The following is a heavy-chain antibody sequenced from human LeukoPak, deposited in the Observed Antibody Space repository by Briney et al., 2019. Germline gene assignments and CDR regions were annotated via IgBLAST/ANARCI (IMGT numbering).Heavy chain of an antibody. Sequence: PGGSLRLSCAASGFTFSSYWMHWVRQAPGQGLVWVSRINSDGSSTSYADSVKGRFTISRDNAKNTLYLQMNSLRAEDTAVYYCARDLTGYYYYYYMDVWGKGTTVTVSS. CDR3: ARDLTGYYYYYYMDV. CDR1: GFTFSSYW. CDR2: INSDGSST. V-gene: IGHV3-74*01. J-gene: IGHJ6*03. D-gene: IGHD4/OR15-4a*01.